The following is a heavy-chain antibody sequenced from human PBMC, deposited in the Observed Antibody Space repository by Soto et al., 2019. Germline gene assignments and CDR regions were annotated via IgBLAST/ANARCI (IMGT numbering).Heavy chain of an antibody. V-gene: IGHV3-23*01. D-gene: IGHD2-2*01. CDR3: ARPYQRPYYYYGMDV. CDR2: ISGSGGST. Sequence: HPGGSLRLSCAASGFTFSGYALSWVRQAPGKGLEWVSAISGSGGSTYYADSVKGRFTISRDNSKNTLYLQMNSLRAEDTAVYYCARPYQRPYYYYGMDVWGQGTTVTVSS. CDR1: GFTFSGYA. J-gene: IGHJ6*02.